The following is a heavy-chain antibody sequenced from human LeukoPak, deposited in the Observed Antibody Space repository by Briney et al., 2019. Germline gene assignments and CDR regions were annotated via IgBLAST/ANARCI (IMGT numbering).Heavy chain of an antibody. CDR2: IYYSGST. CDR3: ARHRITMVRGAPFDP. V-gene: IGHV4-59*08. Sequence: PSETLSLTCTVSGGSISSYYWSWIRQPPGKGLEWIGYIYYSGSTNYNPSLKSRVTISVDTSKNQFSLKLSSVTAADTAVYYCARHRITMVRGAPFDPWGQGTLVTVSS. J-gene: IGHJ5*02. D-gene: IGHD3-10*01. CDR1: GGSISSYY.